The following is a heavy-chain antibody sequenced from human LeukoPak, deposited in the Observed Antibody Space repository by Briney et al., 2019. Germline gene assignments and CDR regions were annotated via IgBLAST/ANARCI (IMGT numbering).Heavy chain of an antibody. CDR2: ISSTADTK. D-gene: IGHD5-18*01. CDR1: GFRFSDYY. J-gene: IGHJ4*02. Sequence: GGSLRLSCAASGFRFSDYYMTWIRQAPGKGLEWVSCISSTADTKLYADSVKGRFTISRDNAKNSLYLQMTSLRAEDTAVYYCARETGYSYPNWGQGTLVTVSS. CDR3: ARETGYSYPN. V-gene: IGHV3-11*01.